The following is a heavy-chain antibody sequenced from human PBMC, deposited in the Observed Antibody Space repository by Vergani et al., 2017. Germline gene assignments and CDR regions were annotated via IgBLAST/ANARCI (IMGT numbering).Heavy chain of an antibody. J-gene: IGHJ4*02. D-gene: IGHD6-19*01. V-gene: IGHV3-23*01. CDR1: GFTFSSYA. CDR3: ARDSSGWYVGY. Sequence: EVQLLESGGGLVQPGGSLRLSCAASGFTFSSYAMSWVRQAPGKGLEWVSAISGSGGSTYYADAVKGRFTISRDNSKNTLYLQMNSLRAEDTAVYYCARDSSGWYVGYWGQGTLVTVSS. CDR2: ISGSGGST.